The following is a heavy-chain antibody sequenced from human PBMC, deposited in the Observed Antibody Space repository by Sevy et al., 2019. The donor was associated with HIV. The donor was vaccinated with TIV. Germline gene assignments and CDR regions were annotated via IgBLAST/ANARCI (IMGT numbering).Heavy chain of an antibody. CDR2: INHSGIT. J-gene: IGHJ4*02. CDR1: GEPFSGYY. Sequence: SETLSLTCIVHGEPFSGYYWSWIRQPPGKGLEWIGEINHSGITHYNPSLKSRVTLSVDTSKNHFSLKLSSVTAADTAVYYCVRQDLATAAPRPYWGQGSLVTVSS. CDR3: VRQDLATAAPRPY. V-gene: IGHV4-34*01. D-gene: IGHD6-6*01.